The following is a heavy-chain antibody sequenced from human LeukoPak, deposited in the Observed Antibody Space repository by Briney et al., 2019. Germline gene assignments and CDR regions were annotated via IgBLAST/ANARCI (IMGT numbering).Heavy chain of an antibody. CDR1: GGSISSRSYY. V-gene: IGHV4-39*07. Sequence: SETLSLTCTVSGGSISSRSYYWGWVRQPPGKALEWIGNIFYSGSTYYSPSLKSRVTISLDTSRNQFSLKLNSVTAADTAVYYCARTPMELSLYGDNSDVLDIWGQGTKVTVSS. D-gene: IGHD4-23*01. CDR3: ARTPMELSLYGDNSDVLDI. CDR2: IFYSGST. J-gene: IGHJ3*02.